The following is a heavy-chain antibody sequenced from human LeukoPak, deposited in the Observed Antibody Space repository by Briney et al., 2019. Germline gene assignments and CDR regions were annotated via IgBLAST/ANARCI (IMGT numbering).Heavy chain of an antibody. CDR3: AKCSGVRFLEWLSDY. Sequence: QPGGSLRLSCAASGFPFNDYAMHWVRQAPGKGLEWVSGINWNGDDTGYADSVKGRFTISRDNSKNTLYLQMNSLRAEDTAVHYCAKCSGVRFLEWLSDYWGQGTLVTVSS. D-gene: IGHD3-3*01. V-gene: IGHV3-9*01. CDR1: GFPFNDYA. CDR2: INWNGDDT. J-gene: IGHJ4*02.